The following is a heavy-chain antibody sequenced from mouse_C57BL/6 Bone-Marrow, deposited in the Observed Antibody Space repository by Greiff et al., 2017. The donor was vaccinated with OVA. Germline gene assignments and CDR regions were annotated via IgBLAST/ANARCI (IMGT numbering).Heavy chain of an antibody. CDR3: ARGGSSYVLGAMDY. Sequence: EVQLQQSGPSLVRPSQTLSLTCTVTGFSINSDCYWIWIRQFPGNKLEYIGYTFYSGITYYNPSLESRTYITRDTSKNQFSLKLSSVTTEDTATYYCARGGSSYVLGAMDYWGQGTSVTVSS. CDR1: GFSINSDCY. D-gene: IGHD1-1*01. CDR2: TFYSGIT. V-gene: IGHV3-3*01. J-gene: IGHJ4*01.